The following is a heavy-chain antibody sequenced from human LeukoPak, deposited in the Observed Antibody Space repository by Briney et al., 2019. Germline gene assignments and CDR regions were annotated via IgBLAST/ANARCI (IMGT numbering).Heavy chain of an antibody. J-gene: IGHJ6*03. CDR1: GFTFSNAW. D-gene: IGHD3-10*01. Sequence: GGSLRLSCAASGFTFSNAWMSWVREAPGKGLEWVGRIKSRTDGGTTDSAAPVKGRFTISRDDSKNTLYLQMNSLNTEDRAVYYCTTDRGDYGSGSYEIYYYYMDVWGKGTTVTVSS. V-gene: IGHV3-15*01. CDR2: IKSRTDGGTT. CDR3: TTDRGDYGSGSYEIYYYYMDV.